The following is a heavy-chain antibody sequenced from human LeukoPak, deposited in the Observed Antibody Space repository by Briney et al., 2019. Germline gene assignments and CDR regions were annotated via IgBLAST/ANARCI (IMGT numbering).Heavy chain of an antibody. CDR2: INHSGST. D-gene: IGHD2-2*01. CDR3: ARRRLSLSTPARD. Sequence: SETLSLTCAVYGGSFSGYYWSWIRQPPGKGLEWIGEINHSGSTNYNPSLKSRVTISVDTSKNQFSLKLSSVTAADTAVYYCARRRLSLSTPARDWGQGTLVTVSS. V-gene: IGHV4-34*01. CDR1: GGSFSGYY. J-gene: IGHJ4*02.